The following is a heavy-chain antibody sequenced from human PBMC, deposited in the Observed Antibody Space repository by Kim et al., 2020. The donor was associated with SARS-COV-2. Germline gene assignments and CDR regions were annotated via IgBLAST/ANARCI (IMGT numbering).Heavy chain of an antibody. V-gene: IGHV4-59*01. CDR2: IYYLGST. CDR3: ARGLVASNP. Sequence: SETLSLTCTVSSGSINAFYWSWIRQPPGKGLEWIGNIYYLGSTKYNPSLEGRVTISVDTSSNQFSLKLRSVTAADTAVYYCARGLVASNPCGHGTLVTVS. J-gene: IGHJ1*01. CDR1: SGSINAFY. D-gene: IGHD3-16*01.